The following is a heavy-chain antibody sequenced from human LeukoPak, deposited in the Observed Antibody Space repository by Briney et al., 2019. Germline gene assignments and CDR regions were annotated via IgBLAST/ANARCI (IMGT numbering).Heavy chain of an antibody. J-gene: IGHJ6*03. V-gene: IGHV4-59*01. CDR3: ARDLSILNQLDGITDYYYYMDV. CDR1: GGSISSYY. Sequence: PSETLSLTCTVSGGSISSYYWSWIRQPPGKGLEWIGYIYYSGSTNYNPSLKSRVTISVDTSKNQFSLKLSSVTAADTAVYYCARDLSILNQLDGITDYYYYMDVWGKGTTVTVSS. D-gene: IGHD2-2*01. CDR2: IYYSGST.